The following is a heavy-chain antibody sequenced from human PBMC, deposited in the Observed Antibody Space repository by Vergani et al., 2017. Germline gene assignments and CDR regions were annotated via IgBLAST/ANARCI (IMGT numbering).Heavy chain of an antibody. J-gene: IGHJ3*02. D-gene: IGHD2-2*01. CDR1: GYTFTGYY. CDR3: ARRQVPAAMGRIGDAFDI. Sequence: QVQLVQSGAEVKKPGASVKVSCKASGYTFTGYYMHWVRQAPGQGLERMGWINPNSGGTNYAQKFQGRVTMTRDTSISTAYMELSRLRSDDTAVYYCARRQVPAAMGRIGDAFDIWGQGTMVTVSS. CDR2: INPNSGGT. V-gene: IGHV1-2*02.